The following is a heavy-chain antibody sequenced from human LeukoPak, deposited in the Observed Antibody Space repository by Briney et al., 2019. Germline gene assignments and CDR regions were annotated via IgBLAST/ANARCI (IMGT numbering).Heavy chain of an antibody. CDR1: GFTFSYYS. CDR3: ARAHYGDYGISPFGAFDI. J-gene: IGHJ3*02. V-gene: IGHV3-21*01. Sequence: PGGSLRLSCAASGFTFSYYSMNWVRQAPGKGLEWVSSISSSGSYIYYADSVKGRFTISRDNAKNSLYLQMNSLRAEDTAVYYCARAHYGDYGISPFGAFDIWGQGTMVTVSS. CDR2: ISSSGSYI. D-gene: IGHD4-17*01.